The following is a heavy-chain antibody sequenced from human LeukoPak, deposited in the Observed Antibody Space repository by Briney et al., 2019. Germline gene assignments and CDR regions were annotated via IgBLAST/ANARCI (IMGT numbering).Heavy chain of an antibody. D-gene: IGHD5-24*01. CDR2: ISSSSTTI. J-gene: IGHJ5*02. CDR1: GFTFSTYN. CDR3: ARDVATISNWFDP. V-gene: IGHV3-48*01. Sequence: GGSLRLSCAASGFTFSTYNMNWVRQAPGQGLEWVSYISSSSTTIYYADSVKGRFTISRDSAKNSLYLQMNSLRAEDTAVYYCARDVATISNWFDPWGQGTLVTVSS.